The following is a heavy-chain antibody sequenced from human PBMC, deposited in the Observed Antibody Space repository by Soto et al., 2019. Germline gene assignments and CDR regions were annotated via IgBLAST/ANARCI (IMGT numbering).Heavy chain of an antibody. Sequence: ASVKVSCKASGYTFTSYYMHWVRQAPGQGLEWMGIINPSGGSTSYAQKFQGRVTMTSDTFTSTVYMELSSLRSEDTAVYFCACTRYYYDSSGYKSPPRWGQGTLVTVSS. J-gene: IGHJ4*02. V-gene: IGHV1-46*01. CDR3: ACTRYYYDSSGYKSPPR. CDR1: GYTFTSYY. D-gene: IGHD3-22*01. CDR2: INPSGGST.